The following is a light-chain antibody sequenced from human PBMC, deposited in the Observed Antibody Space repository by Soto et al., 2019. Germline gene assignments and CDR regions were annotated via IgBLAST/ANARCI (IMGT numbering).Light chain of an antibody. V-gene: IGKV3-15*01. CDR1: QGISTN. CDR2: GAS. J-gene: IGKJ4*01. CDR3: QQYHNWPPLT. Sequence: EIVMTQSPATLSVSPGERVTLSCRASQGISTNLAWYQQTPGQAPRLLIYGASTRATGIPARFSGSGSETEFTLTIGSLQSEDFAVYYCQQYHNWPPLTFGGGTKVDIK.